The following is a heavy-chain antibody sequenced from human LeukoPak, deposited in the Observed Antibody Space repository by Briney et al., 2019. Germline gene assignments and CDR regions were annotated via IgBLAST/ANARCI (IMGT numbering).Heavy chain of an antibody. CDR1: GFTFSSYS. CDR2: ISGSGGST. V-gene: IGHV3-23*01. D-gene: IGHD2-15*01. Sequence: GSLRLSCAASGFTFSSYSMNWVRQAPGKGLEWVSAISGSGGSTYYADSVKGRFTISRDNSKNTLYLQMNSLRAEDTAVYYCARVAGCSGGSCYHDYWGQGTLVTVSS. J-gene: IGHJ4*02. CDR3: ARVAGCSGGSCYHDY.